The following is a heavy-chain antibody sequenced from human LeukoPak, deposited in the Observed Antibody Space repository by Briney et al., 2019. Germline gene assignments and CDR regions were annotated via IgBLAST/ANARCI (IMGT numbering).Heavy chain of an antibody. D-gene: IGHD1-26*01. Sequence: PGRSLRLTCAASGFTFSGYGMHWVRQAPGKGLEWVAVISYDGGSIYYADSVKGRFTISRDDSKNTLFLQMNSLSAEDTAVYYCAKHEIGTTWSVGYWGQGTLVTVSS. CDR3: AKHEIGTTWSVGY. CDR1: GFTFSGYG. J-gene: IGHJ4*02. V-gene: IGHV3-30*18. CDR2: ISYDGGSI.